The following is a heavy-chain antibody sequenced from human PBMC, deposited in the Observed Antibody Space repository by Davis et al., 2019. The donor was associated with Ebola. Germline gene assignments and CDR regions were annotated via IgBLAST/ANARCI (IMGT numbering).Heavy chain of an antibody. CDR3: ARDREELWPLTGAYGMDV. CDR2: ISSSSSTI. V-gene: IGHV3-48*02. Sequence: GGSLRLSCAASGFTFSSYSMNWVRQAPGKGLEWVSYISSSSSTIYYADSVKGRFTISRDNAKNSLYLQMNSLRDEDTAVYYCARDREELWPLTGAYGMDVWGQGTTVTVSS. CDR1: GFTFSSYS. D-gene: IGHD5-18*01. J-gene: IGHJ6*02.